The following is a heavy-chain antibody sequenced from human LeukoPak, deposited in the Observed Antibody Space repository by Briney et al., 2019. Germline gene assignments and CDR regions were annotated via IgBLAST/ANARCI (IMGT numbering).Heavy chain of an antibody. CDR3: ARHHSDYYDSSDYRYYYYYGMDV. CDR2: ICPGDSDT. V-gene: IGHV5-51*01. Sequence: GESLKISCKGSGYSFTSYWIGWVRQMPGKGLEWMGIICPGDSDTRYSPSFQGQVTISADKSISTAYLQWSSLKASDTAMYYCARHHSDYYDSSDYRYYYYYGMDVWGQGTTVTVSS. CDR1: GYSFTSYW. D-gene: IGHD3-22*01. J-gene: IGHJ6*02.